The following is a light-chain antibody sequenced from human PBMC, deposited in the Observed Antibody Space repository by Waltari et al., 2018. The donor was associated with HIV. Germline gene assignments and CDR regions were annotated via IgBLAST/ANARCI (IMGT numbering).Light chain of an antibody. J-gene: IGLJ2*01. CDR1: SSNIGAGYD. V-gene: IGLV1-40*01. Sequence: QSVLTQPPSVSGAPGQKVTVSCTGSSSNIGAGYDVHWYQHFPGTAPKLLVYGNGKRPSGVPDRFSASKAGTSASLAITGLQAEDEADYYCQSFDKSLRDTVVFGGGTKVSVL. CDR3: QSFDKSLRDTVV. CDR2: GNG.